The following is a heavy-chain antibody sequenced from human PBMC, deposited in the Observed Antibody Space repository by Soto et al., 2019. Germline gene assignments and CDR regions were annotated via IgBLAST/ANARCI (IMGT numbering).Heavy chain of an antibody. J-gene: IGHJ3*02. Sequence: QVQLVESGGGLVQPGKSLRLSCVASGFTFRDYGMHWVRQAPGKGLEWVAVMSYNGNNQYYVDSVKGRFTISRDNSKNTLSLQMNSLRAEDTALYFCASRSSCSSTSCQDAFDIWGHGTMVTVSS. CDR2: MSYNGNNQ. CDR1: GFTFRDYG. CDR3: ASRSSCSSTSCQDAFDI. V-gene: IGHV3-33*01. D-gene: IGHD2-2*01.